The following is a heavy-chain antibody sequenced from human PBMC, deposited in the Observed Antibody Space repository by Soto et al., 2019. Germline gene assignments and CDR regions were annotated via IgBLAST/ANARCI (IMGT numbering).Heavy chain of an antibody. J-gene: IGHJ6*02. CDR2: ISYDGSNR. D-gene: IGHD3-10*01. Sequence: QVHLMESGGGVVQPGRSLRLSCAASGFTFSTYGMHWVRQAPSKGLEWVALISYDGSNRNSADSVKGRFTISRDNSKNTLYLQMNSLRVEDTAVYYCAKDEVRTPSLYAMDVWGQGTTVTVSS. CDR3: AKDEVRTPSLYAMDV. V-gene: IGHV3-30*18. CDR1: GFTFSTYG.